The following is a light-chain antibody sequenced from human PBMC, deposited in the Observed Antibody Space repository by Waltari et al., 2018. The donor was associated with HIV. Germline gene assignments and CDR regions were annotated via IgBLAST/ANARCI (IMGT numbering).Light chain of an antibody. CDR1: HSLVSIDGNTY. Sequence: DVVLTQTPLSSAVTLGQPACFPFRSTHSLVSIDGNTYLSWLQQRPGQPPRLLIHEISKRFSGVPDRFSGSGAGKDFTLKISRVEAEDVGIYYRKQATQSPTFGGGTKVEIK. CDR3: KQATQSPT. CDR2: EIS. V-gene: IGKV2-24*01. J-gene: IGKJ4*01.